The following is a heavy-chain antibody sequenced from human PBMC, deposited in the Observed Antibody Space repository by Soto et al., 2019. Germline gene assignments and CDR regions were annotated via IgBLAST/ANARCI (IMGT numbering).Heavy chain of an antibody. D-gene: IGHD3-3*01. J-gene: IGHJ6*02. CDR2: IYYSGST. CDR3: ARVVTSTIYYYYGMDV. Sequence: SETLSLTCTVSGGSISSGGYYWSWIRQHPGKGLEWIGYIYYSGSTYYNPSLKSRVTISVDTSKNQFSLKLSSVTAADTAVYYCARVVTSTIYYYYGMDVWGQGTTVTVSS. CDR1: GGSISSGGYY. V-gene: IGHV4-31*03.